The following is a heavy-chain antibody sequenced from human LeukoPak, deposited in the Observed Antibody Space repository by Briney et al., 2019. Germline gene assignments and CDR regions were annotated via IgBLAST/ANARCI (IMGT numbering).Heavy chain of an antibody. Sequence: ASVKVSCKASGYTFIDYYIHWVHQAPGKGLEWIGRVDPQNNRKKYAEKFQGRVTIAADTSTDTAYMELSSLTSEDTGVYYCFANSGCYQGWFDPWGQGTLVTVSS. D-gene: IGHD1-26*01. CDR3: FANSGCYQGWFDP. CDR1: GYTFIDYY. CDR2: VDPQNNRK. J-gene: IGHJ5*02. V-gene: IGHV1-69-2*01.